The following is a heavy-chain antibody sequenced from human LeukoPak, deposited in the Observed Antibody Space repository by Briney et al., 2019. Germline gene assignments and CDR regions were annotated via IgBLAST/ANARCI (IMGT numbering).Heavy chain of an antibody. J-gene: IGHJ4*02. CDR3: AKDRGY. CDR2: IGSSSAGSP. V-gene: IGHV3-23*01. CDR1: GFTFSSFP. Sequence: PGGSLRLPCAASGFTFSSFPMPWLRQARGKGLEWVSDIGSSSAGSPYYADSVTGRFTISRDNSKNTLYLQRNSLRVEDTAVYYCAKDRGYWGQGTLVTVSS.